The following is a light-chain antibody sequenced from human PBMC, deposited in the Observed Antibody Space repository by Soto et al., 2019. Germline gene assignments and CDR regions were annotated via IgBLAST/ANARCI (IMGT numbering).Light chain of an antibody. V-gene: IGKV3-15*01. CDR1: ENINRN. J-gene: IGKJ1*01. CDR3: QQCHNWPRT. CDR2: AAS. Sequence: EILMTQSPATLSVSPGERVTLSCRASENINRNLVWYQKRPGQAPRLVIFAASTRATGIPARFIGSGSGKAFTLTIRSPQSEDFAVYYCQQCHNWPRTFGQGTKGDIK.